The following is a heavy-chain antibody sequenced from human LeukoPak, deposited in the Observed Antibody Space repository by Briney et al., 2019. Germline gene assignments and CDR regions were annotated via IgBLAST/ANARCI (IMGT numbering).Heavy chain of an antibody. CDR1: GYTFTGYY. D-gene: IGHD1-26*01. CDR3: ARDRGVGAIDYFDY. Sequence: ASVKVSCKASGYTFTGYYMHWVRQAPGQGLEWMGWINPNSGGTNYAQKFQGWVTMTRDTSISTAYMELGRLRSDDTAVYYCARDRGVGAIDYFDYWGQGTLVTVSS. J-gene: IGHJ4*02. CDR2: INPNSGGT. V-gene: IGHV1-2*04.